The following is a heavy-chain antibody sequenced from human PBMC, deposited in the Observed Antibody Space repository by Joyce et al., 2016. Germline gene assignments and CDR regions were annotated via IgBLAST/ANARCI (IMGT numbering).Heavy chain of an antibody. CDR2: LRLRDGIT. CDR3: TSEPHYTGSFDN. D-gene: IGHD1-26*01. Sequence: QELLVQSGAEVQEHGTSVKVSCKTSEYTCTGDYIHWVRQATGQGLEWMGVLRLRDGITSYAQKFQGRVALTTDISTKIIYMELTGLKSDDTAIYYCTSEPHYTGSFDNWGQGTLVTASS. V-gene: IGHV1-46*01. J-gene: IGHJ4*02. CDR1: EYTCTGDY.